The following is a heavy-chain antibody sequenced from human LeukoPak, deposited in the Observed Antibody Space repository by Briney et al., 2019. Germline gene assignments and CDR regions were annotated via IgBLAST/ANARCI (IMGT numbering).Heavy chain of an antibody. CDR2: INHSGST. Sequence: SETLSLTCAVYGGSFSGYYWSWIRQPPGKGLEWIGEINHSGSTNYNPSLKSRVTISVDTSKNQFSLKLSSVTAADTAVYYCAREPYYDFWSGYRGVAYYGMDVWGQGTTVTVSS. V-gene: IGHV4-34*01. CDR3: AREPYYDFWSGYRGVAYYGMDV. CDR1: GGSFSGYY. D-gene: IGHD3-3*01. J-gene: IGHJ6*02.